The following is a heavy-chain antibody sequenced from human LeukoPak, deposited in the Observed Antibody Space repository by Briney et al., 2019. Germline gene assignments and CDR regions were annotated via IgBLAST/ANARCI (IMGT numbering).Heavy chain of an antibody. CDR2: ISYDGSNK. D-gene: IGHD1-7*01. Sequence: GGSLRLSCAASGFTFSPYAMHWVRQAPAKGLEWVAIISYDGSNKYYADSVKGRFTISRDNSKNTLYLQMNSLRTEDTAVYYCARDWSGTTYLYYYYYYGMDVWGQGTTVTVSS. CDR3: ARDWSGTTYLYYYYYYGMDV. J-gene: IGHJ6*02. V-gene: IGHV3-30*04. CDR1: GFTFSPYA.